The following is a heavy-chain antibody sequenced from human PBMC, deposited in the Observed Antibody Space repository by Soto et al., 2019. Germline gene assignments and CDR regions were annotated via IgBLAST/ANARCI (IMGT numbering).Heavy chain of an antibody. CDR3: ARGGTYYYDSSGLRPFDY. Sequence: VKVSCKASGYTFTIYYMHWVRQAPGQGLEWMGIINPSGGSTSYAQKFQGRVTMTRDTSTSTVYMELSSLRSEDTAVYYCARGGTYYYDSSGLRPFDYWGQGTLVTVSS. CDR2: INPSGGST. CDR1: GYTFTIYY. V-gene: IGHV1-46*01. J-gene: IGHJ4*02. D-gene: IGHD3-22*01.